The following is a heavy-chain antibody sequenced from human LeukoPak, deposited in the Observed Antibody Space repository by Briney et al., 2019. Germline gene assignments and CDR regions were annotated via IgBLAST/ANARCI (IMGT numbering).Heavy chain of an antibody. CDR1: GFTFSSYW. V-gene: IGHV3-7*01. Sequence: PGGSLRLSCAASGFTFSSYWMSWVRQAPGKGLEWVANIKQDGSEKYYVDSVKGRFTISRDNAKNSLYLQMNSLRAEDTAVYYCAKDNQRVEMATGGFDYWGQGTLVTVSS. D-gene: IGHD5-24*01. CDR3: AKDNQRVEMATGGFDY. CDR2: IKQDGSEK. J-gene: IGHJ4*02.